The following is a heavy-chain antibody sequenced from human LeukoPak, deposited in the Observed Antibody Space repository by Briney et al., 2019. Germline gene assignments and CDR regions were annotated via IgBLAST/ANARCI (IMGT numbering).Heavy chain of an antibody. Sequence: ASVKVSCKASGGTFSSYAISWVRQAPGQGLEWMGWINPNSGGTNYAQKFQGRVTMTRDTSISTAYMELSRLRSDDTAVYYCARVPVTPPHSYDYWGQGTVVTVSS. CDR1: GGTFSSYA. D-gene: IGHD4-17*01. CDR3: ARVPVTPPHSYDY. J-gene: IGHJ4*02. V-gene: IGHV1-2*02. CDR2: INPNSGGT.